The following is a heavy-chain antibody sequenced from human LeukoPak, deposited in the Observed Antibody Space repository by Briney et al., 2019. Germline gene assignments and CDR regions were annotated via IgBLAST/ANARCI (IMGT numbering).Heavy chain of an antibody. J-gene: IGHJ3*02. CDR2: IWYDGSNK. D-gene: IGHD2-2*01. CDR1: GFTFSSYG. CDR3: ARGREYCSSTSCRDAFDI. V-gene: IGHV3-33*01. Sequence: GRSLRLSCAASGFTFSSYGMHRVRQAPGKGLEWVAVIWYDGSNKYYADSVKGRFTISRDNSKNTLYLQMNSLRAEDTAVYYCARGREYCSSTSCRDAFDIWGLGTMVTVSS.